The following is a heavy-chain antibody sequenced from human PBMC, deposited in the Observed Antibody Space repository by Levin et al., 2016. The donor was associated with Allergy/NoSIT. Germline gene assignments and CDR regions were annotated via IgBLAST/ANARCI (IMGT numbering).Heavy chain of an antibody. Sequence: GESLKISCSVSGFSFGSYWMTWVRQAPGKGLEWVANINKDGSVQHYVDSVEGRFTVSRDISKNTLYLQMSSLRPEDTAVYYCARDSSFVGAADYWGQGTLVTVSS. D-gene: IGHD1-26*01. CDR3: ARDSSFVGAADY. CDR2: INKDGSVQ. CDR1: GFSFGSYW. V-gene: IGHV3-7*01. J-gene: IGHJ4*02.